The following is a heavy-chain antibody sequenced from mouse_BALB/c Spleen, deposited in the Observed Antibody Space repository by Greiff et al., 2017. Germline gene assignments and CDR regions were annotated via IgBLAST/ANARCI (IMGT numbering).Heavy chain of an antibody. Sequence: VKLQESGAELARPGASVKLSCKASGYTFTSYWMQWVKQRPGQGLEWIGAIYPGDGDTRYTQKFKGKATLTADKSSSTAYMQLSSLASEDSAVYYCARSYGSSYVPFDYWGQGTTLTVSS. D-gene: IGHD1-1*01. J-gene: IGHJ2*01. CDR3: ARSYGSSYVPFDY. CDR2: IYPGDGDT. CDR1: GYTFTSYW. V-gene: IGHV1-87*01.